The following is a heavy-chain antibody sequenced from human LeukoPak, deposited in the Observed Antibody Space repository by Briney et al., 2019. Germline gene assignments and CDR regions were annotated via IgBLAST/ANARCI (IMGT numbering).Heavy chain of an antibody. D-gene: IGHD3-3*01. Sequence: ASVKVSCKASGYTFTGYDINWVRQATGQGLEWMGWMNPNSGNTGYAQKFQGRVTITRNTSISTAYMELSSLRSEDTAVYYCARIYQIGYYDFWSGYGYYMDVWGKGTTVTVSS. CDR1: GYTFTGYD. V-gene: IGHV1-8*03. CDR2: MNPNSGNT. CDR3: ARIYQIGYYDFWSGYGYYMDV. J-gene: IGHJ6*03.